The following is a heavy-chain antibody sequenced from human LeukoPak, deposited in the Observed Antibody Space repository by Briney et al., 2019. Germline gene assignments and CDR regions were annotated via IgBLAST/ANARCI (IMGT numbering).Heavy chain of an antibody. CDR1: GGSISSYY. J-gene: IGHJ6*02. CDR3: ARGRSGSYFAIYYYYGMDV. V-gene: IGHV4-4*07. D-gene: IGHD1-26*01. Sequence: SETLSLTCTVSGGSISSYYWSWIRQPAGKGLEGIGRIYTSGSTNYNPSLKSRVTMSVDTSKNQFSLKLSSVTAADTAVYYCARGRSGSYFAIYYYYGMDVWGQGTTVTVSS. CDR2: IYTSGST.